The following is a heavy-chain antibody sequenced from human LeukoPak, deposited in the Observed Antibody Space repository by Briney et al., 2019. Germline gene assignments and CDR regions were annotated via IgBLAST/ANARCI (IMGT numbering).Heavy chain of an antibody. CDR1: GGSFSGYY. CDR3: ARGVTDDFWSGYFDY. Sequence: SETLSLTCAVYGGSFSGYYWSWIRQPPGKGLEWIGEINHGGSTNYNPSLKSRVTISVDTSKNQFSLKLSSVTAADTAVYYCARGVTDDFWSGYFDYWGQGTLVTVSS. V-gene: IGHV4-34*01. D-gene: IGHD3-3*01. J-gene: IGHJ4*02. CDR2: INHGGST.